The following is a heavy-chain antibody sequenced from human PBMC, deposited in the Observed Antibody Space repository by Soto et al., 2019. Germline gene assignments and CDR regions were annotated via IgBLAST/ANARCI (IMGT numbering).Heavy chain of an antibody. V-gene: IGHV4-59*01. CDR3: AGSGYDIDYFDY. CDR2: IYYSGST. D-gene: IGHD5-12*01. Sequence: SETLSLTCTVSGGSISSYYWSWIRQPPGKGLEWIGYIYYSGSTNYNPSLKSRVTISVDTSKNQFSLKLSSVTAADTAVYYCAGSGYDIDYFDYWGQGTLVTVSS. CDR1: GGSISSYY. J-gene: IGHJ4*02.